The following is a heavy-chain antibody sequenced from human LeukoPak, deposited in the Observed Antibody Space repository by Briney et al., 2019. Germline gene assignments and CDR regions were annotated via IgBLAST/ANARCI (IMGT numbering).Heavy chain of an antibody. J-gene: IGHJ4*02. Sequence: GGSLRLSCAASGFTFSSYSMNWVRQAPGKGLEWVSSISSSSSYIYYADSVKGRFTISRDNAKNSLYVQMNSLRAEDTAVYYCAAQLDTAMVLFDYWGQGTLVTVSS. CDR2: ISSSSSYI. D-gene: IGHD5-18*01. CDR3: AAQLDTAMVLFDY. CDR1: GFTFSSYS. V-gene: IGHV3-21*01.